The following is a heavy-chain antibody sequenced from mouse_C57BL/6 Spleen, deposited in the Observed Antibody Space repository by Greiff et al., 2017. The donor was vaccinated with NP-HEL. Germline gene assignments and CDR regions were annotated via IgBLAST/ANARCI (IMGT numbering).Heavy chain of an antibody. CDR3: ARDYYGSFAY. CDR2: ISDGGSYT. V-gene: IGHV5-4*01. CDR1: GFTFSSYA. Sequence: EVKVVESGGGLVKPGGSLKLSCAASGFTFSSYAMSWVRQTPEKRLEWVATISDGGSYTYYPDNVKGRFTISRDNAKNNLYLQMSHLKSEDTAMYYCARDYYGSFAYWGQGTLVTVSA. J-gene: IGHJ3*01. D-gene: IGHD1-1*01.